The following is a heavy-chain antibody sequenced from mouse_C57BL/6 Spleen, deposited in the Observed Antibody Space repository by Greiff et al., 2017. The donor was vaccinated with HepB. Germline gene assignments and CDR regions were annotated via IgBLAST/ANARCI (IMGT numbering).Heavy chain of an antibody. CDR2: ISDGGSYT. D-gene: IGHD2-5*01. J-gene: IGHJ2*01. Sequence: EVNLVESGGGLVKPGGSLKLSCAASGFTFSSYAMSWVRQTPEKRLEWVATISDGGSYTYYPDNVKGRFTISRDNAKNNLYLQMSHLKSEDTAMYYCARDRSNYVLYYFDYWGQGTTLTVSS. CDR3: ARDRSNYVLYYFDY. CDR1: GFTFSSYA. V-gene: IGHV5-4*01.